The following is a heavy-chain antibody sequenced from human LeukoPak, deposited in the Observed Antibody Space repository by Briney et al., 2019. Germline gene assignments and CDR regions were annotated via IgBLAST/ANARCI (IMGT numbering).Heavy chain of an antibody. CDR2: IYPGDSDT. V-gene: IGHV5-51*01. CDR3: ARRLGVAAAGPNWFDP. D-gene: IGHD6-13*01. CDR1: GYSFTSYW. J-gene: IGHJ5*02. Sequence: GESLKISCKGSGYSFTSYWIGWVRQMPGKGLEWMGIIYPGDSDTRYSPSFQGQVTISADKSISTAYLQWSSLKASDTAMYYCARRLGVAAAGPNWFDPWGQGTLVTVSS.